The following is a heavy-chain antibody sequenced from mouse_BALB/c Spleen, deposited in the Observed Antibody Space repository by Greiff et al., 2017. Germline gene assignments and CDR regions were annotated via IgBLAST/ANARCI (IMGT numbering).Heavy chain of an antibody. J-gene: IGHJ3*01. D-gene: IGHD2-14*01. V-gene: IGHV1S81*02. CDR3: TRAYCRYDDGAWFAD. CDR1: GYTFTSYY. CDR2: INPSNGGT. Sequence: QVQLQQPGAELVKPGASVKLSCKASGYTFTSYYMYWVKQRPGQGLEWIGGINPSNGGTNFTEKFKSKATLTVDKSSSTAYMQLSSLTSEDSAVYDCTRAYCRYDDGAWFADWGQGTLVTVSA.